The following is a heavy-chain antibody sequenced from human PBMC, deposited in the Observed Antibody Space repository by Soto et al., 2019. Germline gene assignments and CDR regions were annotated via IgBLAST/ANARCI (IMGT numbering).Heavy chain of an antibody. CDR3: STLTHLFDY. J-gene: IGHJ4*02. CDR1: GFTFSSYA. V-gene: IGHV3-30-3*01. D-gene: IGHD1-20*01. CDR2: ISYDGSNK. Sequence: QVQLVESGGGVVQPGRSLRLSCAASGFTFSSYAMHWVCQAPGKGLEWVAVISYDGSNKYYADSVKGRFTISRDNSKNTLYLQMNSLRAEDTAVYYCSTLTHLFDYWGQGTLVTVSS.